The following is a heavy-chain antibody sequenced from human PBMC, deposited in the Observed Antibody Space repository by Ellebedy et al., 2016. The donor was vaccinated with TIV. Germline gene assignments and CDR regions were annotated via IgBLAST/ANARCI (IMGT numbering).Heavy chain of an antibody. CDR2: ISHTGTT. Sequence: MPSETLSLTCTVSGASINSGHFWRCSRPSPGKRLRLTGTISHTGTTSYSPSLKSRVTISVDTSKNQFSLKLSSLTATDTAVYYCARLMVRATAWFDPWGQGTLVTVSS. J-gene: IGHJ5*02. V-gene: IGHV4-38-2*02. CDR3: ARLMVRATAWFDP. CDR1: GASINSGHF. D-gene: IGHD3-10*01.